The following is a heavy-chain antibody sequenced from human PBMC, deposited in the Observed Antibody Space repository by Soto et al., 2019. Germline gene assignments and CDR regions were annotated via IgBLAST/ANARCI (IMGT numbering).Heavy chain of an antibody. J-gene: IGHJ6*02. Sequence: QVQLVESGGGLVKPGGSLRLSCAASGFTFSDYYMSWIRQAPGKGLEWGSYISSSGSTIYYADSVKGRFTISRDNAKNSLHLQMSSLRAEDTAVYYCARVGIVVVPAAYGMDVWGQGTTVTVSS. CDR1: GFTFSDYY. V-gene: IGHV3-11*01. D-gene: IGHD2-2*01. CDR3: ARVGIVVVPAAYGMDV. CDR2: ISSSGSTI.